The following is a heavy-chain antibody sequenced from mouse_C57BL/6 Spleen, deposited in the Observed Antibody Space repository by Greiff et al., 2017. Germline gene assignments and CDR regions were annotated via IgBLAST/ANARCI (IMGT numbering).Heavy chain of an antibody. D-gene: IGHD3-2*02. Sequence: EVQLQQSGPELVKPGASVKISCKASGYSFTGYYMNWVKQSPEKSLEWIGEINPSTGGTTYNQKFKAKATLTVDKSSSTAYMQLKSLTSEDSAVYYCARRELRGHYYAMDYWGQGTSVTVSS. CDR3: ARRELRGHYYAMDY. J-gene: IGHJ4*01. CDR2: INPSTGGT. V-gene: IGHV1-42*01. CDR1: GYSFTGYY.